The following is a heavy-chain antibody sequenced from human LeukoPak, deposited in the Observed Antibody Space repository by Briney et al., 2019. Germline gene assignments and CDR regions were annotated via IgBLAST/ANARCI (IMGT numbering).Heavy chain of an antibody. CDR3: ATQHGNYDFWSGPDY. CDR1: GYSFPSYW. Sequence: GESLKISCKGSGYSFPSYWIGWVRQMPGKGLEWMGIIYPGDSDTRYSPSFQGQVTISADKSISTAYLQWSSLKASDTAMYYCATQHGNYDFWSGPDYWGQGTLVTVSS. CDR2: IYPGDSDT. J-gene: IGHJ4*02. V-gene: IGHV5-51*01. D-gene: IGHD3-3*01.